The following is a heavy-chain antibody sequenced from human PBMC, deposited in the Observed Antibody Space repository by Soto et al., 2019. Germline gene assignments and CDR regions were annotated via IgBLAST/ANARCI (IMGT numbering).Heavy chain of an antibody. V-gene: IGHV1-69*01. J-gene: IGHJ5*02. Sequence: QVPLVQSGAEVKKPGSSVTVSCKASGGTFSSYAIHWVRQAPGQGLEWMGGIIPMYGPAKYAQRFQGRVTITADESTTTLYMELTSLTSQDTAVYYCARVISMVRGVIDNWFDPWGHGTLVTVSS. D-gene: IGHD3-10*01. CDR2: IIPMYGPA. CDR3: ARVISMVRGVIDNWFDP. CDR1: GGTFSSYA.